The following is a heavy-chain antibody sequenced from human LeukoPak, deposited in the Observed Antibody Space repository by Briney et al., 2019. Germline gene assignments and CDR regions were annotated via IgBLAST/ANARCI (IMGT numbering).Heavy chain of an antibody. D-gene: IGHD3-10*01. V-gene: IGHV4-59*01. J-gene: IGHJ5*02. CDR1: GGSISSYY. CDR2: IYYSGST. CDR3: ARGTLWFGDNQNWFDP. Sequence: KTSETLSLTCTVSGGSISSYYWSWIRQPPGKGLEWIGYIYYSGSTSYNPSLKSRVTISVDTSKNRFSLKLSSVTAADTAVYYCARGTLWFGDNQNWFDPWGQGTLVTVSS.